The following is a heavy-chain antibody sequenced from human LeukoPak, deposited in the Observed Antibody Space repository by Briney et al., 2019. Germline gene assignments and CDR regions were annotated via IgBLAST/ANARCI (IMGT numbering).Heavy chain of an antibody. CDR2: ISYDGSNK. Sequence: PGGSLRLSCAASGFTFSSYGMHWVRQAPGKGLEWVAVISYDGSNKYYADSVKGRFTISRDNSKNTLYLQMNSLRAGDTAVYYCAKDRAVQQQLVRGYFQHWGQGTLVTVSS. CDR1: GFTFSSYG. CDR3: AKDRAVQQQLVRGYFQH. J-gene: IGHJ1*01. D-gene: IGHD6-13*01. V-gene: IGHV3-30*18.